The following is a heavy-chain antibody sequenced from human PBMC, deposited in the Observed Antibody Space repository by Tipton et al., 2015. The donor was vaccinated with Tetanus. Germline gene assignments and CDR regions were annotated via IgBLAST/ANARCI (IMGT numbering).Heavy chain of an antibody. CDR2: IKQDGSEK. J-gene: IGHJ4*02. V-gene: IGHV3-7*01. CDR1: RLTLGAYL. D-gene: IGHD3-10*01. Sequence: SLRLSCEASRLTLGAYLMNWVRQAPGKGLEWVANIKQDGSEKNYVDSVKGRFTISRDNAKNSLYLQMNSLRAEDTAVYYCARDYRGVFDYWGQGTLVTVSS. CDR3: ARDYRGVFDY.